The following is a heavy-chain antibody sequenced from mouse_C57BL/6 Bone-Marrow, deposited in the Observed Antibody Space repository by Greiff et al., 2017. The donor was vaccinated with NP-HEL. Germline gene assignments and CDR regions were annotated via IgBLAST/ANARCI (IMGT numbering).Heavy chain of an antibody. J-gene: IGHJ3*01. Sequence: VQLQQSGAELVKPGASVKLSCTASGFNIKDSYMHWVKQRTEQGLEWIGRIDPEDGETKYAPKFQGKATITADTSSNTAYLQLSSRTAEDTAVYYCAPSYYSNYGFAYWGQGTLVTVSA. D-gene: IGHD2-5*01. V-gene: IGHV14-2*01. CDR3: APSYYSNYGFAY. CDR1: GFNIKDSY. CDR2: IDPEDGET.